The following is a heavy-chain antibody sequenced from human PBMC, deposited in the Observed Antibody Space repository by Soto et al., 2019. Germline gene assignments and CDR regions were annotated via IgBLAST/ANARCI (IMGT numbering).Heavy chain of an antibody. Sequence: GGSLRLSCAASGFIFSNFGMHWVRQAPGKGLEWVAVIWYDGSNEYYADSVKGRFTISKDNSKNTLYLQMNSLRAEDTAVYYCARDDVPGIAVATYGMDVWGQGTTVTVSS. CDR1: GFIFSNFG. V-gene: IGHV3-33*01. CDR3: ARDDVPGIAVATYGMDV. J-gene: IGHJ6*02. CDR2: IWYDGSNE. D-gene: IGHD6-19*01.